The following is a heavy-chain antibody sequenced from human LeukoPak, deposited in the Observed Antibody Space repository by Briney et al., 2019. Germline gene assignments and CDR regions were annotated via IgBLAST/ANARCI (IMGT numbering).Heavy chain of an antibody. CDR2: IWYDGSNK. D-gene: IGHD4-17*01. V-gene: IGHV3-33*01. CDR3: VGVAPYGDYEDY. Sequence: GGSLRLSCAASGFTSSSYGMHWVRQAPGKGLEWVAVIWYDGSNKYYADSVKGRFTISRDNSKNTLYLQMNSLRAEDTAVYYCVGVAPYGDYEDYWGQGTLVTVSS. CDR1: GFTSSSYG. J-gene: IGHJ4*02.